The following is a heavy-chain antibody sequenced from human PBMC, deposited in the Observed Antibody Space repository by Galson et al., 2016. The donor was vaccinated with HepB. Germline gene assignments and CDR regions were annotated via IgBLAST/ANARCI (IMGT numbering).Heavy chain of an antibody. CDR2: ISRNSGDT. J-gene: IGHJ4*02. V-gene: IGHV3-9*01. Sequence: SLRLSCAASGFTFDDYAMHWVRQAPGKGLEWVSGISRNSGDTGYADSVKGRFTISRDNAKNSLYLQMNSLRADDTALYYCTNDTLPHVSSPNILHCWGQGTLVTVSP. CDR3: TNDTLPHVSSPNILHC. D-gene: IGHD3-22*01. CDR1: GFTFDDYA.